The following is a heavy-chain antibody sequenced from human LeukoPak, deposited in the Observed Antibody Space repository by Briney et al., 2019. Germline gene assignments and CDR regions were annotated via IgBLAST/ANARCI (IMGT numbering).Heavy chain of an antibody. D-gene: IGHD6-13*01. V-gene: IGHV1-18*04. J-gene: IGHJ4*02. CDR3: ARVQQLVSSFDY. CDR2: ISAYNGNT. Sequence: ASVKVSCKASGYTFTGYYMHWVRQAPGQGLEWMGWISAYNGNTNYAQKLQGRVTMTTDTSTSTAYMELRSLRSDDTAVYYCARVQQLVSSFDYWGQGTLVTVSS. CDR1: GYTFTGYY.